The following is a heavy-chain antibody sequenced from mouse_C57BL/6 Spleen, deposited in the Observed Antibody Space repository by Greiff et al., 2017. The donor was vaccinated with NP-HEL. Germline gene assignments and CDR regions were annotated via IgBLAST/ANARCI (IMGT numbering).Heavy chain of an antibody. Sequence: VQLQQPGAELVKPGASVKLSCKASGYTFTSYWMQWVKQRPGQGLEWIGEIDPSDSYTNYNQKFKGKATLTVDTSSSTAYMQLSSLTSEDSAVYYCARWDYYSNYGTMDYWGQGTSVTVSS. CDR1: GYTFTSYW. CDR2: IDPSDSYT. J-gene: IGHJ4*01. D-gene: IGHD2-5*01. V-gene: IGHV1-50*01. CDR3: ARWDYYSNYGTMDY.